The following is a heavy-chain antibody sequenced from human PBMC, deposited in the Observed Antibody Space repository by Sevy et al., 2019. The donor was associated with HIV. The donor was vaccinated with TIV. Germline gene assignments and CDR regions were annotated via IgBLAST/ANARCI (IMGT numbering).Heavy chain of an antibody. CDR1: GFNIRVYW. Sequence: GGSLRLSCAASGFNIRVYWMLWVRQAPGKGLEWVANINEDGSTKYHLESVKGRLPISRDNAENSVFLQMNSLRVEDTAVYYCVRALFKADSLWGQGTLVTVSS. V-gene: IGHV3-7*01. D-gene: IGHD2-21*01. CDR3: VRALFKADSL. CDR2: INEDGSTK. J-gene: IGHJ4*02.